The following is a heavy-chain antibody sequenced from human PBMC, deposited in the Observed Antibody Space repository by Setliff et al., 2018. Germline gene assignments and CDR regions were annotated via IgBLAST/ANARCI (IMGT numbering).Heavy chain of an antibody. CDR3: ASQEPLYSSGWYYFDY. CDR2: INHSGST. CDR1: GGSFSGYY. Sequence: SETLSLTCAVYGGSFSGYYWSWIRQPPGKGLEWIGEINHSGSTNYNPSLKRRVTISVDTSKNQFSLKLSSVTAADTAVYYCASQEPLYSSGWYYFDYWGQGTLVTVSS. D-gene: IGHD6-19*01. J-gene: IGHJ4*02. V-gene: IGHV4-34*01.